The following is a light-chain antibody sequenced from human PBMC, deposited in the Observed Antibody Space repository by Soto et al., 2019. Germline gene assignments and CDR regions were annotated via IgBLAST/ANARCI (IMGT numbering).Light chain of an antibody. CDR2: AAS. CDR3: QQSYSGPR. Sequence: DIQMTQSPSSLSASVGDRVTITCRASRSSSNYLNWYQQKSGKAPRLLIYAASSLQTGVPSRFSGTGAVTAFTLTITSLQPEDSATYYCQQSYSGPRFGQGTRVDLK. CDR1: RSSSNY. V-gene: IGKV1-39*01. J-gene: IGKJ1*01.